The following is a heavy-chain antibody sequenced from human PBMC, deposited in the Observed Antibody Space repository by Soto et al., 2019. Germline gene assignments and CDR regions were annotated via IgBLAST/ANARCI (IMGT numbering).Heavy chain of an antibody. J-gene: IGHJ3*02. CDR1: GFTFSSYG. CDR2: IWYDGSNK. CDR3: ARDSYNWNYGLPAMGAFDI. Sequence: QVQLVESGGGVVQPGRSLRLSCAASGFTFSSYGMHWVRQAPGKGLEWVAVIWYDGSNKYYADSVKGRFTISRDNSKNTLYLQMNSLRAEDTAVYYCARDSYNWNYGLPAMGAFDIWGQGTMVTVSS. D-gene: IGHD1-7*01. V-gene: IGHV3-33*01.